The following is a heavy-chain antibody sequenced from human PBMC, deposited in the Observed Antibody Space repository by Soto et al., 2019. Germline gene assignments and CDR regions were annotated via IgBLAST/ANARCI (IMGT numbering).Heavy chain of an antibody. D-gene: IGHD3-9*01. CDR2: IKSKTDGGTT. CDR1: GFPFSNAW. CDR3: TTKGAVLRYFDWSQNEYFQH. V-gene: IGHV3-15*01. Sequence: PGGSLRISCAASGFPFSNAWMSWGRQAPGKGLEWVGRIKSKTDGGTTDYAAPVKGRFTISRDDSKNTLYLQMNSLKTEDTAVYYCTTKGAVLRYFDWSQNEYFQHWGQGTLVTVSS. J-gene: IGHJ1*01.